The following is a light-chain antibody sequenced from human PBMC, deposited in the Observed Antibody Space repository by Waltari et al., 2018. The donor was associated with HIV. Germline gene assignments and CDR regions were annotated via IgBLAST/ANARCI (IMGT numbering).Light chain of an antibody. CDR3: CAYAGSTTYVM. J-gene: IGLJ3*02. Sequence: QSALTQPASVSGSPGQSITISCTGTSSDVGGYNLVSWYQQPPGKAPKLMIYEVSKRPSGVSNRCSGAKSGNTASLTSAGLQAEDEADYYCCAYAGSTTYVMFGGGTKLTVL. CDR2: EVS. V-gene: IGLV2-23*02. CDR1: SSDVGGYNL.